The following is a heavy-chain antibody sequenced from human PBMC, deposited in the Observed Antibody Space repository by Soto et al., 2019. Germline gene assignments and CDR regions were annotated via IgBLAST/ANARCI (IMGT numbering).Heavy chain of an antibody. CDR1: GFTFIRSA. Sequence: GASVMVSGKASGFTFIRSAVQWVRQARVQRLEWIGWIVVGSGNTNYAQRFQERVTITRDMSTSTAYMELSSLRSEDTAVYYCAAELPPYYDFWSARGANWLDPSGQGTLVTVSS. J-gene: IGHJ5*02. D-gene: IGHD3-3*01. CDR3: AAELPPYYDFWSARGANWLDP. V-gene: IGHV1-58*01. CDR2: IVVGSGNT.